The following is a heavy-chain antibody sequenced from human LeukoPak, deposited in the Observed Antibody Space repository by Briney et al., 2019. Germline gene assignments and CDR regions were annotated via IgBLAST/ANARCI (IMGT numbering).Heavy chain of an antibody. CDR1: GGTFSSYA. CDR2: IIPIFGTA. Sequence: GASVKVSCKASGGTFSSYAISWVRQAPGQGLEWMGGIIPIFGTANYAQKFQGRVTITTDESTSTAYMELSSLRSEDTAVYYCARGLCGDCYSPLHYWGQGTLVTVSS. D-gene: IGHD2-21*02. CDR3: ARGLCGDCYSPLHY. J-gene: IGHJ4*02. V-gene: IGHV1-69*05.